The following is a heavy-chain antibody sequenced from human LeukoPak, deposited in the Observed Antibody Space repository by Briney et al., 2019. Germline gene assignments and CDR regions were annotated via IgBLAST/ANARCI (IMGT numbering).Heavy chain of an antibody. CDR3: ARLQLLWFGELAG. D-gene: IGHD3-10*01. CDR1: GGSISSSSYY. CDR2: IYYSGST. Sequence: PSETLSLTCTVSGGSISSSSYYWGWIPQPPGKGLEWIGSIYYSGSTYYNPSLKSRVTISVDTSETKSSLKLSSVTAADTAVYYCARLQLLWFGELAGWGQGTLVTVSS. J-gene: IGHJ4*02. V-gene: IGHV4-39*01.